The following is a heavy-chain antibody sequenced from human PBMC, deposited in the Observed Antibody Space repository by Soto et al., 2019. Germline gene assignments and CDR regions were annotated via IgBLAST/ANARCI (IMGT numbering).Heavy chain of an antibody. J-gene: IGHJ6*02. CDR3: ARDRCSSTSCYHYYYYGMDV. CDR2: IYYSGST. CDR1: GGSISSGGYY. V-gene: IGHV4-31*03. D-gene: IGHD2-2*01. Sequence: LSLTCTVSGGSISSGGYYWSWIRQHPGKGLEWIGYIYYSGSTYYNPSLKSRVTISVDTSKNQFSLKLSSVTAADTAVYYCARDRCSSTSCYHYYYYGMDVWGQGTTVTVSS.